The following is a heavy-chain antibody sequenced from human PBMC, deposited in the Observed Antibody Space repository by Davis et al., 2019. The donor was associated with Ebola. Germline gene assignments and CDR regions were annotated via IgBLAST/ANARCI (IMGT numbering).Heavy chain of an antibody. CDR3: ARVGDFQGVY. CDR1: GGSFTTYY. Sequence: PSETLSLTCTVFGGSFTTYYWSWIRQPPGKGLEWIGYIYSSGGTSLSPSLVSRVTILRDTSKNQFSLNLRFLTAADTAVYYCARVGDFQGVYWGQGARVTVSS. D-gene: IGHD2/OR15-2a*01. J-gene: IGHJ4*02. V-gene: IGHV4-4*08. CDR2: IYSSGGT.